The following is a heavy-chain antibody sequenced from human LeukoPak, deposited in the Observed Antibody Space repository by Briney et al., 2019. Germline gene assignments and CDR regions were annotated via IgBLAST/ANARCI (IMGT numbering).Heavy chain of an antibody. V-gene: IGHV4-4*07. J-gene: IGHJ4*02. Sequence: KTSETLSLTCTVSGGSISIYYWSWIRQPAGKGLEWIGRIYTSGSTNYNPSRKSRVTMSVDTSKNQFSLKMSSVTAADTAVYYCARAEDYYGSGSLGIWGQGTLVTVSS. D-gene: IGHD3-10*01. CDR1: GGSISIYY. CDR3: ARAEDYYGSGSLGI. CDR2: IYTSGST.